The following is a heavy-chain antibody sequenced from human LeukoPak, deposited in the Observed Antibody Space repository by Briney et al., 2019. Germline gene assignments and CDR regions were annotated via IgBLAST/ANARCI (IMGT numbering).Heavy chain of an antibody. CDR2: IIPIFGTA. J-gene: IGHJ5*02. D-gene: IGHD2-2*01. CDR3: ARARRGRYCSSTSCSRWFDP. CDR1: GGTFSSYA. Sequence: SVKVSCKASGGTFSSYAISWVRQAPGQGLEWMGGIIPIFGTANYAQKFQGRVTITTDESTSTAYMELSSLRSEDTAVYYCARARRGRYCSSTSCSRWFDPWGQGTLVTVSS. V-gene: IGHV1-69*05.